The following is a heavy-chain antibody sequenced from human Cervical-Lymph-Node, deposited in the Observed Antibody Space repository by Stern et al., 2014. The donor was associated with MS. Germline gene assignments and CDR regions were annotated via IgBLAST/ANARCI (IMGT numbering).Heavy chain of an antibody. CDR2: INTNTGNA. V-gene: IGHV7-4-1*02. CDR1: GYTFTRNA. D-gene: IGHD2-2*01. Sequence: VQLLESGSELKKPGASVKVTCKASGYTFTRNALNWVRQAPGPRLEWMGWINTNTGNATYAQGFTGRFVFSLDTSVSTAYLQISSLKAEDTAVYYCARVKPAAILDYWGQGTLVTVSS. J-gene: IGHJ4*02. CDR3: ARVKPAAILDY.